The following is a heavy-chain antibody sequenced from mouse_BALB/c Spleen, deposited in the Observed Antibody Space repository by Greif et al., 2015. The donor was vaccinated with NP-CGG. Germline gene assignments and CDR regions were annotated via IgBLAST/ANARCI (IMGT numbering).Heavy chain of an antibody. CDR2: IYPGNSDT. D-gene: IGHD4-1*02. CDR1: GYSFTSYW. CDR3: TRVPPQLGLFDY. V-gene: IGHV1-5*01. J-gene: IGHJ2*01. Sequence: EVQLQQSGTVLARPGASVKMSCKASGYSFTSYWMHWVKQRPGQGLEWIGAIYPGNSDTSYNQKFKGKAKLTAVTSASTAYMELSSLTNEDSAVYYCTRVPPQLGLFDYWGQGTTLTVSS.